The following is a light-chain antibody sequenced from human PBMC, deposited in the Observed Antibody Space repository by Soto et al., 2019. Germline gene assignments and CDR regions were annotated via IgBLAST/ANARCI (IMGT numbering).Light chain of an antibody. Sequence: EILMTQSPATLSVSPGERVTLSCRAGQGVTTNFAWYQQKSGQSPRLLIYDVSSRATGVPSRFSGTGSETDFTLTISGLQSEDSATYYCQQYYSYPPSFTFGPGTKVEI. CDR2: DVS. V-gene: IGKV3-15*01. CDR1: QGVTTN. J-gene: IGKJ3*01. CDR3: QQYYSYPPSFT.